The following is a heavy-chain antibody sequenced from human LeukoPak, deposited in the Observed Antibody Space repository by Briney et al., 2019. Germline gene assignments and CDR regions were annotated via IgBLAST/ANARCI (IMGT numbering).Heavy chain of an antibody. D-gene: IGHD2-2*01. J-gene: IGHJ6*03. V-gene: IGHV1-18*01. Sequence: GASVKVSCKASGYTFTSYGISWVRQAPGQGLEWMGWISAYNGNTNYAQKLQGRVTMTTDTSTSTAYMELRSLRSDDTAVYYCARDGPKAGYQLLEGGYMDVWGKGTTVTVSS. CDR3: ARDGPKAGYQLLEGGYMDV. CDR2: ISAYNGNT. CDR1: GYTFTSYG.